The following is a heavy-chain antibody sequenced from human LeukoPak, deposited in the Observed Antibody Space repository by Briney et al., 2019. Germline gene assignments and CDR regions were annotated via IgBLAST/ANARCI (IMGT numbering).Heavy chain of an antibody. V-gene: IGHV3-23*01. CDR1: GFTFSIYT. D-gene: IGHD6-19*01. J-gene: IGHJ4*02. CDR3: AKDPFNSSGWDADAYYFDY. CDR2: ISGSGGST. Sequence: GGSLRLSCAASGFTFSIYTMNWVRQAPGKGLEWVSAISGSGGSTYYADSVKGRFTISRDNSKNTLYLQMNSLRAEDTAVYYCAKDPFNSSGWDADAYYFDYWGQGTLVTVSS.